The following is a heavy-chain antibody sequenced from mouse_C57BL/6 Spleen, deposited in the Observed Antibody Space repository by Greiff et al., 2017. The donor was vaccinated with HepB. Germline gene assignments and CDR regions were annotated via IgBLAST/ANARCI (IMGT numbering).Heavy chain of an antibody. CDR3: AMYYDYAMDY. J-gene: IGHJ4*01. D-gene: IGHD2-4*01. CDR1: GFTFSDFY. Sequence: EVKVVESGGGLVQSGRSLRLSCATSGFTFSDFYMEWVRQAPGKGLEWIAASRNKANDYTTEYSASVKGRFIVSRDSSQSILYLQMNALRADETAFYYCAMYYDYAMDYWGQGTSVTVSS. V-gene: IGHV7-1*01. CDR2: SRNKANDYTT.